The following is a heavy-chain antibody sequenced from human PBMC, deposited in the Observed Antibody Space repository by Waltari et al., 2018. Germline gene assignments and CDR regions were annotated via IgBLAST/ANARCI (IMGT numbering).Heavy chain of an antibody. CDR3: VRNQWKVSRFDF. CDR1: GVSLIWRDY. J-gene: IGHJ4*02. D-gene: IGHD1-1*01. V-gene: IGHV4-4*02. Sequence: QVHLQESGPGLVQPSGTLSLTCDVSGVSLIWRDYWSWVRQPPGKGLEWIGEIFHSGNTNYHSSLKSRVTISMDTSKNQFSLTLISVTAADTAVYYCVRNQWKVSRFDFWGQGAKVSVSS. CDR2: IFHSGNT.